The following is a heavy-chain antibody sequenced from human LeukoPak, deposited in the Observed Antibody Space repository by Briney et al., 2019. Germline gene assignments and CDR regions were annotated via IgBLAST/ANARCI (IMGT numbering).Heavy chain of an antibody. CDR3: ARGDLYSGYDWGYWFDP. CDR1: GYTFTSYD. CDR2: MNPNSGNT. V-gene: IGHV1-8*01. J-gene: IGHJ5*02. Sequence: ASVKVSCKASGYTFTSYDINWVRQATGQGLEWTGWMNPNSGNTGYAQKFQGRVTMTRNTSISTAYMELSSLRSEDTAVYYCARGDLYSGYDWGYWFDPWGQGTLVTVSS. D-gene: IGHD5-12*01.